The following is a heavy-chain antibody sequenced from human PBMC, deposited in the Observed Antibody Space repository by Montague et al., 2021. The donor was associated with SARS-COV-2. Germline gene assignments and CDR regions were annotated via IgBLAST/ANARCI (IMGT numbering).Heavy chain of an antibody. CDR2: MHSTGKT. D-gene: IGHD3-10*01. V-gene: IGHV4-4*07. CDR3: ARDRFDFGAGRQGTIDF. CDR1: GDSISNHY. Sequence: SETLSLTCSVSGDSISNHYWSWIRQPAGKGLEWIGRMHSTGKTNFSPFFSSRLTMSADTSKNQFSLKLTSATAADTAIYFCARDRFDFGAGRQGTIDFWGQGTLVTVSS. J-gene: IGHJ4*02.